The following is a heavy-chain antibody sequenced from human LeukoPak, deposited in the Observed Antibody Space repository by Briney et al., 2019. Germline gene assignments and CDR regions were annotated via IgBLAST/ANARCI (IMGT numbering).Heavy chain of an antibody. J-gene: IGHJ4*02. V-gene: IGHV4-34*01. CDR3: ARRWSGYSLNFDY. CDR1: GGSFSGYY. CDR2: INHSGST. Sequence: SETLSLTCAVYGGSFSGYYWSWIRQPPGKGLEWIGEINHSGSTNYNPSLKSRVTISVDTSKNQFSLKLSSVTAADTAVYYCARRWSGYSLNFDYWGQGTLVTVSS. D-gene: IGHD5-18*01.